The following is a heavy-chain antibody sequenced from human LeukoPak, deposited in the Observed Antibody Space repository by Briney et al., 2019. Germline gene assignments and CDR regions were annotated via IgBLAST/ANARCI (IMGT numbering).Heavy chain of an antibody. J-gene: IGHJ4*02. V-gene: IGHV3-23*01. CDR1: GFTFSSYA. CDR3: AKDPHGYSSGYYYGDY. CDR2: ISGSGGST. D-gene: IGHD3-22*01. Sequence: GGPLRLSCAASGFTFSSYAMSWVRQAPGKGLEWVSAISGSGGSTYYADSVKGRFTISRDNSKNTLYLQMNSLRAEDTAVYYCAKDPHGYSSGYYYGDYWGQGTLVTVSS.